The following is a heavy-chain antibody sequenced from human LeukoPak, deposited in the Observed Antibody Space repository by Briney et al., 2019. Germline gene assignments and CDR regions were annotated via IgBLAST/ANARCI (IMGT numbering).Heavy chain of an antibody. Sequence: GGSLRLSCAASGFTFSSYGMHWVRQAPGKGLEWVAAIWYDGSNKYYADSVKGRFTISRDNSKNTLYLQMNSLRAEDTAVYYCARDRVVVAATPSGFDPWGQGTLVTVSS. J-gene: IGHJ5*02. CDR2: IWYDGSNK. CDR1: GFTFSSYG. CDR3: ARDRVVVAATPSGFDP. V-gene: IGHV3-33*01. D-gene: IGHD2-15*01.